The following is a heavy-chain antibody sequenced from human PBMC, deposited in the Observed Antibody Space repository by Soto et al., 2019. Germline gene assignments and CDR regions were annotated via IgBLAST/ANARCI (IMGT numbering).Heavy chain of an antibody. CDR1: RYTFISYD. CDR2: MNPSSANT. Sequence: ASVKVSCKASRYTFISYDINWVRQAPGQGLEWMGWMNPSSANTGYAQKFQGRISMTRNTSMNTAYMELNSLTSEDTAVYYCARGVTMRDAPDKDYFDSWGHGTLVTVSS. V-gene: IGHV1-8*01. CDR3: ARGVTMRDAPDKDYFDS. D-gene: IGHD3-22*01. J-gene: IGHJ4*01.